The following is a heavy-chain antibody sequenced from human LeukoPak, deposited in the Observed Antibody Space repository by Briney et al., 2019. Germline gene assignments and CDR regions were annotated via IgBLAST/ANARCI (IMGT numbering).Heavy chain of an antibody. D-gene: IGHD2-21*02. CDR1: GFTFSSYA. J-gene: IGHJ4*02. Sequence: PGGSLRLSCAASGFTFSSYAMSWVRQAPGKGLEWVSAISGSGGSTYYADSMKGRFTISRDNSKNTLYLQMNSLRAEDTAVYYCAKDSPHIVVVTADATAHLFDYWGQGTLVTVSS. CDR2: ISGSGGST. CDR3: AKDSPHIVVVTADATAHLFDY. V-gene: IGHV3-23*01.